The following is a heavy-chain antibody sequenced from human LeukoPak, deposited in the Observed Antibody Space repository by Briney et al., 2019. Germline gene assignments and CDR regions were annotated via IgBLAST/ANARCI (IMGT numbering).Heavy chain of an antibody. CDR1: GFTFSTYW. J-gene: IGHJ4*02. CDR2: VNREGTTS. V-gene: IGHV3-74*01. CDR3: ARDVDWILFDY. Sequence: GGSLRLSCAASGFTFSTYWMHWVRQVPGKGLVWVSRVNREGTTSAYADSVKGRFTISRDNDKNTLYLQMNGLRVEDTAVYYCARDVDWILFDYWGQGTLVTVSS. D-gene: IGHD3-9*01.